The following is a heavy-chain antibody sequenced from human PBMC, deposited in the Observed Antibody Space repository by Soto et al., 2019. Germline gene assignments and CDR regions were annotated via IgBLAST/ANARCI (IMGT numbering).Heavy chain of an antibody. CDR2: IYPGDSDT. J-gene: IGHJ4*02. D-gene: IGHD3-22*01. V-gene: IGHV5-51*01. CDR1: GYSFTSYW. Sequence: PGESLKISCKGSGYSFTSYWIGWVRQMPGKGLEWMGIIYPGDSDTRYSPSFQGQVTISADKSISTAYLQWSSLKASDTAMYYCARQEGYDSSGYYNFDYWGQGTLVTVSS. CDR3: ARQEGYDSSGYYNFDY.